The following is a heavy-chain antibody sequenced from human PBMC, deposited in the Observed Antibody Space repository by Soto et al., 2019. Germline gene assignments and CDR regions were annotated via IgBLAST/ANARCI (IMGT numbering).Heavy chain of an antibody. Sequence: SETLSLTCTVSGVSISSGGYYWSWIRQHPGKGLEWIGNIYYSGRTYYNPSLKSRVILSVDTSKNHFSLTLRSVTAADSAMYYCASVIGGGSEYYFDFWGQGALVTVYS. J-gene: IGHJ4*02. CDR1: GVSISSGGYY. D-gene: IGHD2-15*01. V-gene: IGHV4-31*03. CDR2: IYYSGRT. CDR3: ASVIGGGSEYYFDF.